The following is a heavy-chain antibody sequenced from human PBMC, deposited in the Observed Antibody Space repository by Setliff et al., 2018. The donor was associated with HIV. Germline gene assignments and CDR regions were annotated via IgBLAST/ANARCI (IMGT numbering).Heavy chain of an antibody. Sequence: GASVKVSCKASGGTFSNYAISWVRQAPGQGLEWMGGIIPIFGSINYAQKFQGRATITTDESTSTAYMELSSLRSEDTAVYYCARVPNQELYFYGMDVWGQGTTVTVSS. D-gene: IGHD1-7*01. CDR1: GGTFSNYA. CDR2: IIPIFGSI. J-gene: IGHJ6*02. CDR3: ARVPNQELYFYGMDV. V-gene: IGHV1-69*05.